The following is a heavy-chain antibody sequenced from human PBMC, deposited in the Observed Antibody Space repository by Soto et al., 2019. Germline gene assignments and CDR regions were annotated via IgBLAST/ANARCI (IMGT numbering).Heavy chain of an antibody. V-gene: IGHV3-13*04. J-gene: IGHJ4*02. CDR3: LRGDGDHYDGNGYLGRH. Sequence: GGSLRLSCAASGFTFSNSDMHWVCQATGEGLEWVAAISDAGDTYYPGPVRGRFTISRENANNSLYLQMNNLRVEDTAVYFCLRGDGDHYDGNGYLGRHWGQGTLVTVSS. D-gene: IGHD3-22*01. CDR1: GFTFSNSD. CDR2: ISDAGDT.